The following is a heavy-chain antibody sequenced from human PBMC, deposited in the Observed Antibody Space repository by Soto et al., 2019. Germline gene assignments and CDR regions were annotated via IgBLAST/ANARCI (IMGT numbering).Heavy chain of an antibody. J-gene: IGHJ4*02. CDR2: INAGNGNT. V-gene: IGHV1-3*01. Sequence: QVQLVQSGAEVKKPGASVKVSCKASGYTFTSYAMHWVRQAPGQRLEWMGWINAGNGNTKYSQKFQGRVTITRDTSASTAYLELSSLRSEGTAVYCCARSIVVVTAADYWGQGTLVTVSS. CDR3: ARSIVVVTAADY. D-gene: IGHD2-21*02. CDR1: GYTFTSYA.